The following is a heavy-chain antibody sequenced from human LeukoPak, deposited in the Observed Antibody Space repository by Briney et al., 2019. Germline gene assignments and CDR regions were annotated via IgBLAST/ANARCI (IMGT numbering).Heavy chain of an antibody. CDR3: TKDLRGWSNS. V-gene: IGHV3-23*01. J-gene: IGHJ5*01. Sequence: PGGSLRLSCAASGFTLTSYAMGWVRQAPGKGLEWVSAMSGSGDSTNYADSVKGRFTISRDNSKNTVYLQMNSLRADDTAVYYCTKDLRGWSNSWGQGTLVTVSS. CDR2: MSGSGDST. CDR1: GFTLTSYA. D-gene: IGHD5/OR15-5a*01.